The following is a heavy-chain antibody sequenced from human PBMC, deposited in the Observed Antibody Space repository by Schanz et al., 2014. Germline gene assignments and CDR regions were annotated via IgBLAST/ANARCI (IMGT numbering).Heavy chain of an antibody. CDR1: GFTFISYD. CDR2: IRYDGRNK. D-gene: IGHD2-21*01. CDR3: AREDCSATSCYFRY. Sequence: VHLLESGGGVVQPGRSLRLSCVASGFTFISYDIHWVRQAPGKGLEWVAVIRYDGRNKNFVESVKGRFTISRDNSNNTVYLQMNTLRAEDTAVYYCAREDCSATSCYFRYWGQGTLVTGSS. J-gene: IGHJ4*02. V-gene: IGHV3-33*01.